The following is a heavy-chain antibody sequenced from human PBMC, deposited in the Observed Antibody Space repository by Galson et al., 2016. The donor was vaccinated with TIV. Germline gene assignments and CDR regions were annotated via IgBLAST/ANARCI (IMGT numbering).Heavy chain of an antibody. CDR1: GGSFRGYY. Sequence: SETLSLTCGVSGGSFRGYYWTWIRLPPGKGLEWIGEIHDAGSTNSLPPLKSQLTMSVATSTNRFSLQLTSVTAADSGRAYCTRRRFESGSYYNNGFDYWGQGTPVTVSS. CDR2: IHDAGST. CDR3: TRRRFESGSYYNNGFDY. D-gene: IGHD3-10*01. J-gene: IGHJ4*02. V-gene: IGHV4-34*01.